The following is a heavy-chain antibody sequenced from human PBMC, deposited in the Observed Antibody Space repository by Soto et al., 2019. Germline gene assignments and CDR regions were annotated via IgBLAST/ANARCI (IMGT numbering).Heavy chain of an antibody. CDR2: INCDNGNT. V-gene: IGHV1-3*01. Sequence: QVKLVQSGADVKKPGASVKVSCQPSGYNFIANAVHWVRQAPGQGLEWMGWINCDNGNTKYSRKMQGRLTISGDKSASTVYMELSALTAEDRAVYFCARDDVGSAWPYWGQGTLVSVSS. J-gene: IGHJ4*02. CDR1: GYNFIANA. D-gene: IGHD6-19*01. CDR3: ARDDVGSAWPY.